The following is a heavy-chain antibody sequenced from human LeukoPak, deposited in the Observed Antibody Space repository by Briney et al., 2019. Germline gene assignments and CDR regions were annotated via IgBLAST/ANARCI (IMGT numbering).Heavy chain of an antibody. CDR3: VRHLGYGDQYYYYGMDV. J-gene: IGHJ6*02. CDR2: IYYSGST. V-gene: IGHV4-39*01. CDR1: GGSISSSSYY. D-gene: IGHD4-17*01. Sequence: SETLSLTCTVSGGSISSSSYYWGWIRQPPGKGLEWIGSIYYSGSTYYNPSLKSRVTISVDTSKNQFSLKLSSVTAADTAVYYCVRHLGYGDQYYYYGMDVWGQGTTVTVSS.